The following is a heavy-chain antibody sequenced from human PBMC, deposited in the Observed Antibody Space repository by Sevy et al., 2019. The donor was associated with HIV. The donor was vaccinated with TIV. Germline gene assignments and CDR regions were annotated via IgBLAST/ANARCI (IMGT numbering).Heavy chain of an antibody. CDR3: ARDLISGSYSQSLDY. V-gene: IGHV3-30*04. CDR1: GFAFSSHA. J-gene: IGHJ4*02. D-gene: IGHD1-26*01. CDR2: ISSDGNSQ. Sequence: GGSLRLSCAASGFAFSSHAMHWVSQAPGKGLDWVAVISSDGNSQYSADSVKGRFTISRDNSKNTLYLQMDSLRVEDTAVYYCARDLISGSYSQSLDYWGQGTLVTVSS.